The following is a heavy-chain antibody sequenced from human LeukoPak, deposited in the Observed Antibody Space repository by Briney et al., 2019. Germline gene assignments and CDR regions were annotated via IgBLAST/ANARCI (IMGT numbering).Heavy chain of an antibody. D-gene: IGHD1-26*01. CDR3: TSGIGTYDY. CDR2: IGIESGNT. Sequence: GGSLRLSCTASGFPFIDYSMNWVRQAPGKGLEWISYIGIESGNTNYADSVKGRFTISADNAKKSLYLQMNSLTVDDTAVYYCTSGIGTYDYWGLGAQVTVSS. J-gene: IGHJ4*02. CDR1: GFPFIDYS. V-gene: IGHV3-48*04.